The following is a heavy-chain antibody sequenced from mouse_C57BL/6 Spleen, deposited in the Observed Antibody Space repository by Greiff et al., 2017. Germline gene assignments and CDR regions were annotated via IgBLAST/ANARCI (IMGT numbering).Heavy chain of an antibody. CDR3: ARVLRGAMDY. Sequence: EVKLQESGPELVKPGASVKISCKASGYTFTDYNMDWVKQSPGKSLEWIGDITPNNGGTIYNKKFKGKATLTVDKSSSTAYMELRSLTSEDTAVYCCARVLRGAMDYWGQGTSVTVAA. V-gene: IGHV1-18*01. J-gene: IGHJ4*01. D-gene: IGHD1-1*01. CDR1: GYTFTDYN. CDR2: ITPNNGGT.